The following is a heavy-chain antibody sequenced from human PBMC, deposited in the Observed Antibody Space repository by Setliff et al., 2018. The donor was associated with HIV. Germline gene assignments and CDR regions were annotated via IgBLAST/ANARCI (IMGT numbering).Heavy chain of an antibody. J-gene: IGHJ6*03. CDR2: MTPLTAST. CDR3: ARINFAPNAPPYMDV. D-gene: IGHD3-9*01. V-gene: IGHV1-8*02. CDR1: GYTFVHFD. Sequence: ASVKVSCKTSGYTFVHFDIDWVRHAPGQGLEWIGWMTPLTASTGYSRKFQGRVTLTRDLSTGTAYMELNSLISNDTAVYYCARINFAPNAPPYMDVWGKGTAVTVSS.